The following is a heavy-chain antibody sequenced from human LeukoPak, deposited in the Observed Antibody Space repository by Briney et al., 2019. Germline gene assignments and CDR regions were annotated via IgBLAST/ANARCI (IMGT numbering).Heavy chain of an antibody. CDR2: VSSSSKYI. J-gene: IGHJ4*02. Sequence: GGSLRLSCVASGFAFSDDSMNWVRQPPGKGLEWVSSVSSSSKYIYYADSVKGRFTISRDNARNSLFLQMNNLRVDDSAVYYCAREYTAMAYDYWGQGNLVTVSS. D-gene: IGHD5-18*01. V-gene: IGHV3-21*01. CDR1: GFAFSDDS. CDR3: AREYTAMAYDY.